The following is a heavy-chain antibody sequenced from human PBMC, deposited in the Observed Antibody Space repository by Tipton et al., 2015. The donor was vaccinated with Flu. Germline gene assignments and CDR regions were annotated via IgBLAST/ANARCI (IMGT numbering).Heavy chain of an antibody. CDR2: IYYSGST. V-gene: IGHV4-61*01. Sequence: TLSLTCTVSGGSVSSGSYYWSWIRQPPGKGLEWIGYIYYSGSTNYNPSLKSRVTISVDTSKNQFSLKLSSVTAADTAVYYCARDLRNSYGSGSHFDYWGQGTLVTVSS. D-gene: IGHD3-10*01. CDR1: GGSVSSGSYY. CDR3: ARDLRNSYGSGSHFDY. J-gene: IGHJ4*02.